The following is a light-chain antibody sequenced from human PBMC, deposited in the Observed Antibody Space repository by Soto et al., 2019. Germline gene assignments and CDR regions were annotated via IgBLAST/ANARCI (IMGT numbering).Light chain of an antibody. V-gene: IGLV2-14*01. Sequence: ALAQPASVSGSPGQSITISCTGTSSDVGGYNYVSWYQQHPGKAPKLMIYEVSNRPSGVSNRFSGSKSGNTASLTISGLQAEDEADYYCSSYTSSSTLYVFGTGTKV. CDR3: SSYTSSSTLYV. J-gene: IGLJ1*01. CDR1: SSDVGGYNY. CDR2: EVS.